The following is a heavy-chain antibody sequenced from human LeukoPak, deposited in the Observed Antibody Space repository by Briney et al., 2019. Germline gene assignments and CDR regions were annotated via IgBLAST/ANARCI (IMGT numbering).Heavy chain of an antibody. CDR1: GDSVSSNSAA. CDR2: TYYRSKWYN. D-gene: IGHD3-22*01. CDR3: ARGSITMIVHPFDY. Sequence: SQTLSLTCAISGDSVSSNSAAWNWVRQSPSRGLEWLGRTYYRSKWYNDYAVSVKSRITINPDTSKNQFSLQLNSVTPEDTAVYYCARGSITMIVHPFDYWGQGTLVTVSS. V-gene: IGHV6-1*01. J-gene: IGHJ4*02.